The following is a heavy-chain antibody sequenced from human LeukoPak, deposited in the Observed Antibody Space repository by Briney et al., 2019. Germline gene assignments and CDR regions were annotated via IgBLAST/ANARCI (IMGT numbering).Heavy chain of an antibody. CDR3: AKGGYGDYYFDY. J-gene: IGHJ4*02. CDR1: GFTFSSYG. D-gene: IGHD4-17*01. V-gene: IGHV3-33*06. CDR2: IWYDGSNK. Sequence: GGSLRLSCAASGFTFSSYGMHWVRQAPGKGLEWVAVIWYDGSNKYYADSVKGRFTISRDNSKNTLHLQMNSLRVEDTAVYYCAKGGYGDYYFDYWGQGTLVTVSS.